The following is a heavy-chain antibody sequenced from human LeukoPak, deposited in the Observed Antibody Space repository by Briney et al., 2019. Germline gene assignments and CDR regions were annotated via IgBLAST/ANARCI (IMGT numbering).Heavy chain of an antibody. D-gene: IGHD6-25*01. V-gene: IGHV4-4*02. Sequence: PSETLSLTCGVSGGSVSSTNCWTWIRQPPGKGLEWIGEVNRDGMTNFNPSLKSRLTMSVDLSENHVSLKLTSVTAADTAVYYCAREGGFYRPLDYSGQGTLVTVSS. CDR3: AREGGFYRPLDY. CDR2: VNRDGMT. J-gene: IGHJ4*02. CDR1: GGSVSSTNC.